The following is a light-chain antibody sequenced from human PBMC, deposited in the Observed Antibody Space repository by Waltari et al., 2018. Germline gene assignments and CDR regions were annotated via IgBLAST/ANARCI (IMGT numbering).Light chain of an antibody. V-gene: IGKV1-33*01. Sequence: DIQMTQSPSSLSASVGDRVPITCQASQDIRRYLNWYQQKPGKAPKALIYDASKLETGVPSRFSASGSGTDFTFTISSLQPEDIATYYCQQSDNVPFTFGQGIKLEIK. CDR3: QQSDNVPFT. CDR1: QDIRRY. J-gene: IGKJ2*01. CDR2: DAS.